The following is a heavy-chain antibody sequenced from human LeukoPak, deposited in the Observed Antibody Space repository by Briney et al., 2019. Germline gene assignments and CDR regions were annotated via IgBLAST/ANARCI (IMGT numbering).Heavy chain of an antibody. Sequence: GSLRLSCAASGFTFSSYWMSWVRQAPGKGLEWVANIKQDGSEKYYVDSVKGRFTISRDNAKNSLYLQMNSLRAEDTAVYYCAREVGCSSTSCYPYYYYYMDVWGKGTTVTVSS. J-gene: IGHJ6*03. CDR3: AREVGCSSTSCYPYYYYYMDV. D-gene: IGHD2-2*01. CDR1: GFTFSSYW. V-gene: IGHV3-7*01. CDR2: IKQDGSEK.